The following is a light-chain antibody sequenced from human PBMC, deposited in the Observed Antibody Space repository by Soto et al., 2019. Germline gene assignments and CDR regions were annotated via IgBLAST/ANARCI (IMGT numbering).Light chain of an antibody. CDR2: DVI. CDR3: SSYTSTSTYV. J-gene: IGLJ1*01. Sequence: QSALTQPASVPGSPGQSITISCTGTSDDVGDYNYVSWSQQHPGKAPKLMIYDVINRPSGVSNRFSGSKSGNTASLTISGLQAEDEADYYCSSYTSTSTYVFGTGTKVTVL. V-gene: IGLV2-14*01. CDR1: SDDVGDYNY.